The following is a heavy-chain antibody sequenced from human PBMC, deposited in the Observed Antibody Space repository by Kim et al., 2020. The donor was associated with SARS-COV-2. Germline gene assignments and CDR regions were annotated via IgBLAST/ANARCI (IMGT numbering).Heavy chain of an antibody. CDR3: AKDSTDGKTYGWGRFDS. Sequence: GGSLRLSCAASGFTFSNYAMSWLRQAPGKGLEWVSAISGSGGYTFYADSVKGRFTISRDNSKNTQYLQMNSLRAEDRDVYYCAKDSTDGKTYGWGRFDSWGQGILVTVSA. D-gene: IGHD3-10*01. J-gene: IGHJ5*01. V-gene: IGHV3-23*01. CDR1: GFTFSNYA. CDR2: ISGSGGYT.